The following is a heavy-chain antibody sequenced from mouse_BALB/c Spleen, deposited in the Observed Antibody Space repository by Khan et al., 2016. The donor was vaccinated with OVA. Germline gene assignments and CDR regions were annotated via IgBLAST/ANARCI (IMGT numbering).Heavy chain of an antibody. Sequence: QVQLQQSGPDLVKPGASVKISCKASGYTFTTYYLHWVKQRPGQGLEWIGWIYPGNGNTKYNEKFKDKATLTADKSSSKAYMQVSGLTSEDSAVYFCARDDYFVGDTMDYWGQGPSITVSS. CDR3: ARDDYFVGDTMDY. D-gene: IGHD2-4*01. CDR1: GYTFTTYY. CDR2: IYPGNGNT. J-gene: IGHJ4*01. V-gene: IGHV1S56*01.